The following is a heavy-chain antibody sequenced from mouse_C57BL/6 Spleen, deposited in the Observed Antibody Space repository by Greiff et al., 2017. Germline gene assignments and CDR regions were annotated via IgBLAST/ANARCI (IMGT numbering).Heavy chain of an antibody. CDR2: IWGVGST. CDR1: GFSLTSDG. CDR3: ARIDVMGYAMDY. V-gene: IGHV2-6*01. J-gene: IGHJ4*01. Sequence: QVQLKESGPGLVAPSQSLSITCTVSGFSLTSDGVDWVRQSPGKGLEWLGVIWGVGSTNDNSALNSRLSLSKDNSKSQVFLKRNSLQTDDTAMYYCARIDVMGYAMDYWGQGTSVTVSS.